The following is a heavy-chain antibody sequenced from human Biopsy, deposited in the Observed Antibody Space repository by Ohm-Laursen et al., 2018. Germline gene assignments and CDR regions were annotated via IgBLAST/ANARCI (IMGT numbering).Heavy chain of an antibody. CDR3: AGGAAKGNPYDH. J-gene: IGHJ5*02. V-gene: IGHV1-69*06. D-gene: IGHD3-10*01. CDR2: IIPTFDTP. CDR1: GGTFSSYV. Sequence: KVSCKASGGTFSSYVISWVRQAPGQGLEWMGRIIPTFDTPTYAPDFQGRVTFTADKSTGTAHLDLSRLRSEDTAIYYCAGGAAKGNPYDHWGQGTLVTVSS.